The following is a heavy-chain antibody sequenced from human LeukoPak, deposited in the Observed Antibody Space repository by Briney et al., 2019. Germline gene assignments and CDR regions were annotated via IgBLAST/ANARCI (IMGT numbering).Heavy chain of an antibody. J-gene: IGHJ5*02. CDR2: IYYRGST. Sequence: KPSETLSLTCTVSGGSISSYYWSWIRQPPGKGLEWIGYIYYRGSTNYNPSLKSRVTTSVDTSKNQFSLKLSSVTAADTAVYYCARENYGRWFDPWGQGTLVTVSS. V-gene: IGHV4-59*01. D-gene: IGHD4-17*01. CDR1: GGSISSYY. CDR3: ARENYGRWFDP.